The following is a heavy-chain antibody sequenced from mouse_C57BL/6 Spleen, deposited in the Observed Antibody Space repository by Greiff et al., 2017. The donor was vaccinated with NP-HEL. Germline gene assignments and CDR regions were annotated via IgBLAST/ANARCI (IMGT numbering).Heavy chain of an antibody. CDR3: TTPPFAY. J-gene: IGHJ3*01. Sequence: EVKVVESGAELVRPGASVKLSCTASGFNIKDDYMHWVKQRPEQGLEWIGWIDPENGDTEYASKFQGKATITADTSSNTAYLQLSSLTSEDTAVYYCTTPPFAYWGQGTLVTVSA. V-gene: IGHV14-4*01. CDR2: IDPENGDT. CDR1: GFNIKDDY.